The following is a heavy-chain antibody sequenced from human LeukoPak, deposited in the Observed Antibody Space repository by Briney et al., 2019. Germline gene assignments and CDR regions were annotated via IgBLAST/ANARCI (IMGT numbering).Heavy chain of an antibody. V-gene: IGHV4-4*07. Sequence: SETLSLTCTVSRGAIGSYYWSWIRQSAGKGLEWIGRIYASGTTNYNPSFKSRVTMSVDTSNKQFSLKLSSMTAADTAVYFRARGDGRYETNYFDSWGQGTLVTVSS. CDR1: RGAIGSYY. J-gene: IGHJ4*02. D-gene: IGHD5-12*01. CDR2: IYASGTT. CDR3: ARGDGRYETNYFDS.